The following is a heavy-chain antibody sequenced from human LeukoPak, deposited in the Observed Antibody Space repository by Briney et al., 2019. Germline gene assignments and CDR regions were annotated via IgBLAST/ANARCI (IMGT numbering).Heavy chain of an antibody. V-gene: IGHV4-4*07. CDR2: IYTSGST. D-gene: IGHD6-13*01. CDR3: ARDSSSWYENWFDP. J-gene: IGHJ5*02. Sequence: SETLSLTCTVSGGSISSYYWSWIRQPAGKGLEWLGRIYTSGSTNYNPSLKSRVTMSVDTSKNQFSLKLSSVTAADTAVYYCARDSSSWYENWFDPWGQGILVTVSS. CDR1: GGSISSYY.